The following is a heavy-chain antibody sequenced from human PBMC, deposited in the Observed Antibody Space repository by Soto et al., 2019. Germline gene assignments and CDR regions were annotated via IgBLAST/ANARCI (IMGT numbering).Heavy chain of an antibody. V-gene: IGHV3-64D*06. Sequence: GGSLRLSCSASGFTFTSYATHWVRQAPGKGLEYVSAISSLGGSTYYADSVKGRFTISRDNSKSTLYLQMSSLRLEDAAVYYCVKVGVGATPIYYFDYWGRGTMV. D-gene: IGHD1-26*01. J-gene: IGHJ4*02. CDR1: GFTFTSYA. CDR3: VKVGVGATPIYYFDY. CDR2: ISSLGGST.